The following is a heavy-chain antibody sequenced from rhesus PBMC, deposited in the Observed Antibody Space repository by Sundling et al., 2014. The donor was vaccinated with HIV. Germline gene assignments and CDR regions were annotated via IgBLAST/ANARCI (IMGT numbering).Heavy chain of an antibody. CDR2: IRNQVNGGTA. CDR3: VRGKEQYLDWLLPIEYFDL. V-gene: IGHV3-116*02. J-gene: IGHJ1*01. D-gene: IGHD3-3*01. CDR1: GFTFTDYY. Sequence: EVRLVESGGGLVQPGGSLRLSCAASGFTFTDYYMNWVRLAPGKGPEWVAFIRNQVNGGTAEYAASVKGRFTISRDDSKSIASLQMNNLKTEDTAVYYCVRGKEQYLDWLLPIEYFDLWGQGALVTVSS.